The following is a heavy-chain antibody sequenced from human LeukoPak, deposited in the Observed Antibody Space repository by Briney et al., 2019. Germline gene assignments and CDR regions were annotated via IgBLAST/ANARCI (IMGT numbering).Heavy chain of an antibody. CDR1: GFTFSSYT. CDR2: ISGSGGST. D-gene: IGHD3-22*01. Sequence: PGGSLRLSCAASGFTFSSYTMSWVRQAPGKGLEWVSVISGSGGSTYYADSVKGRFTISRDNSKNTLYLQMNSLRAEDTAVYYCAKDMGSPNQDLTYYYDSSGYFDYWGQGTLVTVSS. V-gene: IGHV3-23*01. J-gene: IGHJ4*02. CDR3: AKDMGSPNQDLTYYYDSSGYFDY.